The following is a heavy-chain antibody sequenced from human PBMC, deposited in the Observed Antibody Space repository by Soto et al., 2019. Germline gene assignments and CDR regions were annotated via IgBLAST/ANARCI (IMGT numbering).Heavy chain of an antibody. Sequence: QVQLVESGGGVVQPGRSLRLSCAASGFTFSSYAMHWVRQAPGKGLEWVAVISYDGSNKYYADSVKGRFTISRDNSKNTLYLQMNSLRAEDTAVYYCARDRDEVVVAAPTYYYYGMDVWGQGTTVTVSS. CDR3: ARDRDEVVVAAPTYYYYGMDV. D-gene: IGHD2-15*01. CDR1: GFTFSSYA. V-gene: IGHV3-30-3*01. J-gene: IGHJ6*02. CDR2: ISYDGSNK.